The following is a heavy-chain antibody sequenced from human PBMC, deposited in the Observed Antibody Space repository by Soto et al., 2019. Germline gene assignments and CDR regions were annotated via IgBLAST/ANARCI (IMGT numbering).Heavy chain of an antibody. CDR1: GYSFTSYW. CDR2: IDPSDSYT. Sequence: RDALQLSCKGSGYSFTSYWISWVRQIPGKGLEWMGRIDPSDSYTNYSPSFQGHVTISADKSISTAYLQWSSLKASDTAMYYCAAGTIMGYYYGMDVWGQGTTVTVSS. J-gene: IGHJ6*02. V-gene: IGHV5-10-1*01. CDR3: AAGTIMGYYYGMDV. D-gene: IGHD5-12*01.